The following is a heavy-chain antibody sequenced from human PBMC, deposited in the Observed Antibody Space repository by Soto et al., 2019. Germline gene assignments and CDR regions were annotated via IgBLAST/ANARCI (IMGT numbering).Heavy chain of an antibody. Sequence: SETLSLTCTVSGGSISSYYWSWIRQPPGKGLEWIGYIYYSGSTNYNPSLKSRVTISVDTSKNQFSLKLSSVTAADTAVYYCATDRGYSNDYYYYGMDVWGQGTTVTVSS. CDR1: GGSISSYY. J-gene: IGHJ6*02. D-gene: IGHD4-4*01. CDR2: IYYSGST. CDR3: ATDRGYSNDYYYYGMDV. V-gene: IGHV4-59*01.